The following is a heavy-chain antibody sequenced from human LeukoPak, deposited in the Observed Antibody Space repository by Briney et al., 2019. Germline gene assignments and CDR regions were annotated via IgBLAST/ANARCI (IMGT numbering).Heavy chain of an antibody. J-gene: IGHJ4*02. CDR3: ARSRDWNYDL. V-gene: IGHV5-51*01. Sequence: GGSLRLSCKGPGYSFTSYWIGWVRQMPGKGLEWMGIIYPGDSDTRYSPSFQGQVTISADKSINTAYLQWNSLKASDTAIYYCARSRDWNYDLWGQGTLVTVSS. CDR2: IYPGDSDT. D-gene: IGHD1-7*01. CDR1: GYSFTSYW.